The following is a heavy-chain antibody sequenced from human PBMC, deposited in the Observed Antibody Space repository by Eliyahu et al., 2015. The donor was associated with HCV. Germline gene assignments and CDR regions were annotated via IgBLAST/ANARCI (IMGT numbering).Heavy chain of an antibody. D-gene: IGHD6-13*01. V-gene: IGHV1-8*01. CDR2: MNPNSGNT. Sequence: QVQLVQSGAEVKKPGASVKVSCKASGYTFTXXXIXXVRQATGQGLEWMGWMNPNSGNTGYAQKFQGRVTMTRNTSISTAYMELSSLRSEDTAVYYCARSGALYSSSWGNWFDPWGQGTLVTVSS. J-gene: IGHJ5*02. CDR1: GYTFTXXX. CDR3: ARSGALYSSSWGNWFDP.